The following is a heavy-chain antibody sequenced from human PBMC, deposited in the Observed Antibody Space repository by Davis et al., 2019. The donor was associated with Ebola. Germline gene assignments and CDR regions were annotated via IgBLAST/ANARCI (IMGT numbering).Heavy chain of an antibody. D-gene: IGHD3-10*01. CDR2: INPSGGST. CDR1: GSTFTTYY. J-gene: IGHJ6*02. CDR3: ARDLSYSYYYHYYGMDV. V-gene: IGHV1-46*01. Sequence: ASVKVSCKASGSTFTTYYIHWVRQAPGQGLEWMGIINPSGGSTTYAQKFQGRVTMTRDTSTSTVYIELIRLRSDDTAVYFCARDLSYSYYYHYYGMDVWGQGTTVTVSS.